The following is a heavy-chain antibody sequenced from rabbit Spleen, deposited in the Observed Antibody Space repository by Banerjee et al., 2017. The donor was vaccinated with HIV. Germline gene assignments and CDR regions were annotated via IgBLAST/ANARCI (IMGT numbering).Heavy chain of an antibody. J-gene: IGHJ2*01. D-gene: IGHD1-1*01. CDR3: ARNPYGSSISI. Sequence: QEPLVESGGGLVQPEGSLTLTCTASGFSFRNGYVLCWVRQAPGKGLEWISCIAGSSSGFTYSATWAKGRFTISKTSSTTVTLQMTSLTAADTATYFCARNPYGSSISIWGPGTLVTVS. CDR1: GFSFRNGYV. V-gene: IGHV1S45*01. CDR2: IAGSSSGFT.